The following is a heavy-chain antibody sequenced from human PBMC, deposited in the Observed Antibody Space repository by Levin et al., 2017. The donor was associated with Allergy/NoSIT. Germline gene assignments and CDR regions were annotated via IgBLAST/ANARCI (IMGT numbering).Heavy chain of an antibody. Sequence: SETLSLTCGVSGGSTSSSNWWSWVRQPPGKGLEWIGEIYHDGSTNYNPSLKSRVTMSVDKSKNQFSLNLSSVTAADTAVYFCARAYYGPRGYYYYMDVWGKGTTVTVSS. CDR3: ARAYYGPRGYYYYMDV. D-gene: IGHD3-10*01. CDR2: IYHDGST. J-gene: IGHJ6*03. V-gene: IGHV4-4*02. CDR1: GGSTSSSNW.